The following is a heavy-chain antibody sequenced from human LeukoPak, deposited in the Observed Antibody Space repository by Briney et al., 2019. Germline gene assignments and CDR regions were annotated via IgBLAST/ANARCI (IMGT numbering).Heavy chain of an antibody. CDR3: ARAMGGDNWFDP. D-gene: IGHD1-26*01. V-gene: IGHV1-2*06. CDR2: INPNSGGT. CDR1: GYTFTGYY. J-gene: IGHJ5*02. Sequence: ASVKVSCKASGYTFTGYYMHWVRQAPGQGLEWMGRINPNSGGTNYAQKFQGRVTMTRDTSISTAYMELSRLRSGDTAVYYCARAMGGDNWFDPWGQGTLVTVSS.